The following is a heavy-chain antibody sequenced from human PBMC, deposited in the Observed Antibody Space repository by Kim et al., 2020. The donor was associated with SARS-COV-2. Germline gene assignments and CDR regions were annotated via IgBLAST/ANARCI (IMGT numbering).Heavy chain of an antibody. CDR2: ISSSGSSI. V-gene: IGHV3-48*03. Sequence: GGSLRLSCAASGFTFSSYVMNWVRQAPGKGLEWVSYISSSGSSIYYADSVKGRFTISRDNAKNSLYLQMNSLRAEDTAVYYCARGGTRPPDYWGQGTLVTVSS. CDR1: GFTFSSYV. J-gene: IGHJ4*02. D-gene: IGHD1-7*01. CDR3: ARGGTRPPDY.